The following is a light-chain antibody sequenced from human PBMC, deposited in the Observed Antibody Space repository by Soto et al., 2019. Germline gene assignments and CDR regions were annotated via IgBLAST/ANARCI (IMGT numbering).Light chain of an antibody. V-gene: IGLV2-14*03. CDR1: SSDIGIFNY. Sequence: QSALTQPASVSGSPGQSITISCTGTSSDIGIFNYVSWYQQHPGKAPKLMIYAVSNRPSGVSDRFSGSKSGNTASLTISGLHTEDEADYFCSSYTRTSNSFATGTKLTVL. CDR3: SSYTRTSNS. CDR2: AVS. J-gene: IGLJ1*01.